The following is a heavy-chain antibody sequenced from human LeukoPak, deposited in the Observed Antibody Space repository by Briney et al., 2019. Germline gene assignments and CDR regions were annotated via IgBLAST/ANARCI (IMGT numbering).Heavy chain of an antibody. Sequence: ASVKVSCKASGGTFSSYAISWVRQAPGQGLEWMGRIIPILGIANYAQKFQGRVTITADKSTSTAYMELSSLRSEDTAVYYCARDRTQWELLSAAPFDYWGQGTLVTVSS. CDR1: GGTFSSYA. CDR2: IIPILGIA. D-gene: IGHD1-26*01. CDR3: ARDRTQWELLSAAPFDY. J-gene: IGHJ4*02. V-gene: IGHV1-69*04.